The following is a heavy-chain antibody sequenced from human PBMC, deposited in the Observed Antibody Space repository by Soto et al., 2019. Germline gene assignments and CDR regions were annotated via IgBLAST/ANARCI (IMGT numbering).Heavy chain of an antibody. CDR2: IIPIFGTA. CDR3: ARHNDFWSGYYNWFDP. J-gene: IGHJ5*02. V-gene: IGHV1-69*13. D-gene: IGHD3-3*01. Sequence: SVKVSCKASGGTFSSYAISWVRQAPGQGLEWMGGIIPIFGTANYAQKFQGRVTITADESTSTAYMELSSLRSEDTAVYYCARHNDFWSGYYNWFDPWGQGTLGTVS. CDR1: GGTFSSYA.